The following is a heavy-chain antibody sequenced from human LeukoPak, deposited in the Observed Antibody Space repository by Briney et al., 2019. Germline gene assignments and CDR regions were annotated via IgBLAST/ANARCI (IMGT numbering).Heavy chain of an antibody. J-gene: IGHJ6*02. V-gene: IGHV3-21*01. D-gene: IGHD2-2*01. CDR3: ARDTLYCSSTSCQTYYYYGMDV. CDR2: ISSSSSYI. CDR1: GFTFSSYS. Sequence: GGSLRVSCAASGFTFSSYSMNWVRQAPGNGLEWVSSISSSSSYIYYADSVKGRFTISRDNAKNSLYLQMNSLRAEDTAVYYCARDTLYCSSTSCQTYYYYGMDVWGQGTTVTVSS.